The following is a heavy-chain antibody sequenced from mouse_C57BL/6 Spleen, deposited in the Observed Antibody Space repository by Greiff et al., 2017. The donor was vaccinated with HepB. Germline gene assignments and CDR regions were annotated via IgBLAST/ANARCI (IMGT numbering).Heavy chain of an antibody. CDR2: IYPGDGDT. D-gene: IGHD1-1*01. CDR3: ARELRTYFDY. V-gene: IGHV1-80*01. Sequence: QVQLKESGAELVKPGASVKISCKASGYAFSSYWMNWVKQRPGKGLEWIGQIYPGDGDTNYNGKFKGKATLTADKSSSTAYMQLSSLTSEDSAVYFCARELRTYFDYWGQGTTLTVSS. CDR1: GYAFSSYW. J-gene: IGHJ2*01.